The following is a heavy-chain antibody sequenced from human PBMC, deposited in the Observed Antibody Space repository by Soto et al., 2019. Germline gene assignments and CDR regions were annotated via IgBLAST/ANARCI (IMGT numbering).Heavy chain of an antibody. Sequence: GGSLRLSCAASGFTFSSYAMSWVRQAPGKGLEWVSAISGSGGSTYYADSVKGRFTISRDNSKNTPYLQMNSLRAEDTAVYYCAKGPPYQLLYSNYYYGMDVWGQGTTVTVSS. CDR3: AKGPPYQLLYSNYYYGMDV. D-gene: IGHD2-2*02. J-gene: IGHJ6*02. V-gene: IGHV3-23*01. CDR2: ISGSGGST. CDR1: GFTFSSYA.